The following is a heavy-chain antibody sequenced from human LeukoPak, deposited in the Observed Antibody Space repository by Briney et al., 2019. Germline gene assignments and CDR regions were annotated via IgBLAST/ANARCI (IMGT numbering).Heavy chain of an antibody. CDR3: ARDPRNVGLAP. V-gene: IGHV3-74*01. CDR2: NNGDGSTT. D-gene: IGHD2-15*01. Sequence: GGSLRLSCVASGFSLSGYWMYWVRQAPGKGLMYISRNNGDGSTTNYADVVKGRFTMSRDNVKNTLYLQMNSLRVEDTAVYYCARDPRNVGLAPWGQGTLDTVSS. J-gene: IGHJ5*02. CDR1: GFSLSGYW.